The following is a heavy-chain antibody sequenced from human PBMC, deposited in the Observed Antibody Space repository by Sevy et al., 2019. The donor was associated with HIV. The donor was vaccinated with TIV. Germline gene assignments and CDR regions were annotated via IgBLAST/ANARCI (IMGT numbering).Heavy chain of an antibody. Sequence: ASVKVSCKISGYTFTTYHITWVRQAPGQGPECMGRISPHNGDTNYAPKFQGRVTMITDKSTSTAYMELRSLRSDDTAVYYCARAHCSGGCCYSFEYWGQGTLVTVSS. CDR3: ARAHCSGGCCYSFEY. J-gene: IGHJ4*02. V-gene: IGHV1-18*01. CDR1: GYTFTTYH. D-gene: IGHD2-15*01. CDR2: ISPHNGDT.